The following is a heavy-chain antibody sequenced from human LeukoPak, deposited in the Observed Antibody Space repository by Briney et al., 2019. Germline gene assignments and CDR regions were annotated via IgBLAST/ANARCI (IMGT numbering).Heavy chain of an antibody. CDR1: GFTFSIYA. J-gene: IGHJ4*02. V-gene: IGHV3-23*01. Sequence: GGSLRLSCAASGFTFSIYAMSWVRQAPGKGLEWVSAISGSGGSTYYADSVKGRFTISRDNSKNTLYLQMNSLRAEDTAVYYCAKYSSDYYDSSGYSLLIDYWGQGTLVTVSS. D-gene: IGHD3-22*01. CDR3: AKYSSDYYDSSGYSLLIDY. CDR2: ISGSGGST.